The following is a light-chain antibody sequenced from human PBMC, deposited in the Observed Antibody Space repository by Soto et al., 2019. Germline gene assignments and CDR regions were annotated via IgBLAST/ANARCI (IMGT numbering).Light chain of an antibody. CDR1: SSDVGGYNY. CDR3: DSYTSNRAYV. J-gene: IGLJ1*01. CDR2: EVS. Sequence: QSVLTQPASVSGSPGQSITISCTGTSSDVGGYNYVSWYQQQAGKAPKLIIHEVSNRPSGVSNRFSGSKSGNTASLTISGLQAEDEADYYCDSYTSNRAYVFGIGTKLTVL. V-gene: IGLV2-14*01.